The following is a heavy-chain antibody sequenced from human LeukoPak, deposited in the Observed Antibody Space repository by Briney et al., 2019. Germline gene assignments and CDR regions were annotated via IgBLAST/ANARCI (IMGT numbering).Heavy chain of an antibody. CDR2: INHSGST. J-gene: IGHJ5*02. V-gene: IGHV4-34*01. CDR1: GGSFSGYY. D-gene: IGHD3-10*01. CDR3: ARGPDSGSYFAWFDP. Sequence: SETLSLTCAVYGGSFSGYYWSWVRQPPGKGLEWIGEINHSGSTNYNPSFKSRVAISVHTSRNQLSLKLSSVTAADTAVYYCARGPDSGSYFAWFDPWGQGTLVTVSS.